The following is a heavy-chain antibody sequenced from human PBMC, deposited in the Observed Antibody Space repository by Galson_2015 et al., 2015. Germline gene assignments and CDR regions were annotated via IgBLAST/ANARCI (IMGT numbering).Heavy chain of an antibody. CDR3: ASHSSGWYLGY. D-gene: IGHD6-19*01. J-gene: IGHJ4*02. CDR1: GGSISSSSCY. Sequence: SETLSLTCTVSGGSISSSSCYWGWIRQPPGKGLEWIGTISYSESTYYNPSLKSRLTISVDTSKNQFSLRLSSVTATDTAVYYCASHSSGWYLGYWGQGTLVTVSS. CDR2: ISYSEST. V-gene: IGHV4-39*01.